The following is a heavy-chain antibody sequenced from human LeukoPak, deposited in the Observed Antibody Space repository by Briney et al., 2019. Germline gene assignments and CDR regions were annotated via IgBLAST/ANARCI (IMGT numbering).Heavy chain of an antibody. Sequence: PGGTLRLSCAASGFTFSSYGMSWVRQAPGKGLEWVSAISGSGGSTYYADSVKGRFTISRDNSKNTLYLQMNSLRAEDTAIYYCASCSGGSCFGSTDYWGQGILVTVSS. CDR1: GFTFSSYG. D-gene: IGHD2-15*01. CDR2: ISGSGGST. CDR3: ASCSGGSCFGSTDY. J-gene: IGHJ4*02. V-gene: IGHV3-23*01.